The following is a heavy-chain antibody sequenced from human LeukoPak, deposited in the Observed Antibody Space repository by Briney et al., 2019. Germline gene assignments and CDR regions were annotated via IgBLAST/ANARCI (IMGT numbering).Heavy chain of an antibody. D-gene: IGHD3-22*01. V-gene: IGHV3-48*04. Sequence: PGGSLRLSCAASGFTFSNFWMNWVRQAPGKGLEWVSYISSSGSTIYYADSVKGRFTISRDNAKNSLYLQMNSLRAEDTAVYYCARAHADYYYDSSGYENWGQGTLVTVSS. CDR1: GFTFSNFW. J-gene: IGHJ4*02. CDR2: ISSSGSTI. CDR3: ARAHADYYYDSSGYEN.